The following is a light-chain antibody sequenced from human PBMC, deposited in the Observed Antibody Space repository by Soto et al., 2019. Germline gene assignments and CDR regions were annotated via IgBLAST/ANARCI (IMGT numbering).Light chain of an antibody. CDR2: GAS. V-gene: IGKV3D-15*01. CDR1: QSVSNN. CDR3: QQYNNWPPAWT. Sequence: IVLTQSPGTLSLSPWERATLSCRASQSVSNNYLAWYQQKPGQAPRLLIYGASNRATGIPDRFSGSGSGTQFTLTISSLQSEDFAVYYCQQYNNWPPAWTFGQGTKVDIK. J-gene: IGKJ1*01.